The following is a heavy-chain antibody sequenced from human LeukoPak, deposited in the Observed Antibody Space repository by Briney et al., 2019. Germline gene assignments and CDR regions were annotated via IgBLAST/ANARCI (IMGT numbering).Heavy chain of an antibody. CDR1: GFTFSDYN. CDR2: ISSSSSTI. CDR3: ARAYSGYTYGYHY. Sequence: PGGSLRLSCAASGFTFSDYNMNWVRQPPGKGLEWVSYISSSSSTIYYADSVKGRFTTSRDNAKNSLYLQMNSLRADDTAVYYCARAYSGYTYGYHYWGQGTLVTVSS. D-gene: IGHD5-18*01. V-gene: IGHV3-48*01. J-gene: IGHJ4*02.